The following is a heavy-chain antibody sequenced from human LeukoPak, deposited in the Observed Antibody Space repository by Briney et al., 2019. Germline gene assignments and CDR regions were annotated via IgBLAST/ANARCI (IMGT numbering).Heavy chain of an antibody. D-gene: IGHD3-22*01. J-gene: IGHJ4*02. Sequence: GGSLRLSCAASGFTFSSYEMNWVRQAPGKGLEWVSYISSSGSTIYYADSVKGRFTISRDNAKNSLYLQMNSLRAEDTAVYYCARGHYAPGYTYYYDSSGYRYWGQGTLVTVSS. CDR2: ISSSGSTI. V-gene: IGHV3-48*03. CDR3: ARGHYAPGYTYYYDSSGYRY. CDR1: GFTFSSYE.